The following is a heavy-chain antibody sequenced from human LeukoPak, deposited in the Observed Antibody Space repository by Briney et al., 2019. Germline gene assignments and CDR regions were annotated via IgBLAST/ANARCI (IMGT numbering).Heavy chain of an antibody. CDR1: GFTFSSYA. V-gene: IGHV3-23*01. Sequence: QTGGSLRLSCAASGFTFSSYAMSWVRQAPGKGLEWVSAISGSGGSTYYADSVKGRFTISRDNAKNTLYLQMKSLRAEDTAVYYCASVTEMGATYNDLLTGVLPLAYWGQGTLVTVSS. CDR2: ISGSGGST. D-gene: IGHD3-9*01. J-gene: IGHJ4*02. CDR3: ASVTEMGATYNDLLTGVLPLAY.